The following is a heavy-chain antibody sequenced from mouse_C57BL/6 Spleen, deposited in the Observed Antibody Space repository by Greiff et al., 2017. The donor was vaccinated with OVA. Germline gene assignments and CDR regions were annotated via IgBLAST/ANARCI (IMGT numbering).Heavy chain of an antibody. CDR3: TRSGYPYFDY. J-gene: IGHJ2*01. D-gene: IGHD3-1*01. V-gene: IGHV1-15*01. Sequence: QVQLQQSGAELVRPGASVTLSCKASGYTFTDYEMHWVKQTPVHGLEWIGAIDPETGGTAYNQKFKGKAILTADKSSSTAYMELRSLTSEDSAVYYCTRSGYPYFDYWGQGTTLTVSS. CDR1: GYTFTDYE. CDR2: IDPETGGT.